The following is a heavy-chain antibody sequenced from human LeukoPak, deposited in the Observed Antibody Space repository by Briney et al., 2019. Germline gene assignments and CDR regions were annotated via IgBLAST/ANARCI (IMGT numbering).Heavy chain of an antibody. V-gene: IGHV4-4*07. CDR1: GGSISSYY. D-gene: IGHD6-19*01. CDR3: ARAGIAVAGLYWYFDL. J-gene: IGHJ2*01. Sequence: ESSETLSLTCTVAGGSISSYYWSWIRQPAGKGLEWIGRIYTSGSTNYNPSLKSRVTMSVDTSKNQFSLKLSSVTAADTAVYYCARAGIAVAGLYWYFDLWGRGTLVTVSS. CDR2: IYTSGST.